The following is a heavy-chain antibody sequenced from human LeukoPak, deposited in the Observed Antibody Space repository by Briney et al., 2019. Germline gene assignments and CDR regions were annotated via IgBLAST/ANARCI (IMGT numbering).Heavy chain of an antibody. J-gene: IGHJ3*02. V-gene: IGHV1-69*05. D-gene: IGHD1-26*01. CDR2: IIPIFGTA. Sequence: ASVKVSCKASGGTFSSYAISWVRQAPGQGLEWMGGIIPIFGTASYAQKFQGRVTMTRDTSTSTVYMELSSLRSEDTAVYYCARGSIVGAKTLGFGAFDIWGQGTMVTVSS. CDR1: GGTFSSYA. CDR3: ARGSIVGAKTLGFGAFDI.